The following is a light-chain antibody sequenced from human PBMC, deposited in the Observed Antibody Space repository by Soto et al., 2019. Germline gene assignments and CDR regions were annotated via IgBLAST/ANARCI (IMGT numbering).Light chain of an antibody. Sequence: EIVLTQSPATLSLSPGERATLSCRASQSVSSDLAWYQQKPGQAPRLLIYDASNRATGIPARLSGSGSGTDFTLTISSLEPEDFAVYYCQQRSNWITFGQGTRLEIK. V-gene: IGKV3-11*01. CDR2: DAS. CDR1: QSVSSD. J-gene: IGKJ5*01. CDR3: QQRSNWIT.